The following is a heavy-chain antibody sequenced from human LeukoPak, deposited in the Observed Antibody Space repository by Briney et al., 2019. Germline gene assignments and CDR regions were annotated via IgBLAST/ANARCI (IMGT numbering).Heavy chain of an antibody. D-gene: IGHD2-2*01. CDR3: ARAGVPAAKPQPFDY. CDR1: GYTFTGYY. CDR2: ISAYNGNT. J-gene: IGHJ4*02. V-gene: IGHV1-18*04. Sequence: GASVKVSCKASGYTFTGYYMHWVRQTPGQGLEWMGWISAYNGNTNYAQKLQGRVTMTTDTSTSTAYMELRSLRSDDTAVYYCARAGVPAAKPQPFDYWGQGTLVTVSS.